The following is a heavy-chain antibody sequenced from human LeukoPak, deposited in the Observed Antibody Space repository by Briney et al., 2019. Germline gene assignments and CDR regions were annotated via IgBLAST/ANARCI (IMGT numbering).Heavy chain of an antibody. CDR3: AKDRTFTVTGAHFDY. Sequence: ASVKVSCKASGYTFTGYYMHWVRQAPGQGLEWMGWINPNSGGTNYAQKFQGRVTMTRDTSISTAYMELSRLRSDDTALYYCAKDRTFTVTGAHFDYWGQGTLVTVSS. CDR2: INPNSGGT. CDR1: GYTFTGYY. J-gene: IGHJ4*02. V-gene: IGHV1-2*02. D-gene: IGHD4-17*01.